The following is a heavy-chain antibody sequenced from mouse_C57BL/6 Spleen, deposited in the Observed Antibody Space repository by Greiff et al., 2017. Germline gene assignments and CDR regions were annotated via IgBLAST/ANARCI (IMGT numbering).Heavy chain of an antibody. CDR1: GYAFSSSW. Sequence: VQLQQSGPELVKPGASVKISCKASGYAFSSSWMHWVKQRPGKGLEWIGRIYPGDGDTNYNGKFKGKATLTADKSSSTAYMQLSSLTSEDSAVYFCASIYYGSSYRDAMDYWGQGTSVTGSS. J-gene: IGHJ4*01. V-gene: IGHV1-82*01. CDR3: ASIYYGSSYRDAMDY. CDR2: IYPGDGDT. D-gene: IGHD1-1*01.